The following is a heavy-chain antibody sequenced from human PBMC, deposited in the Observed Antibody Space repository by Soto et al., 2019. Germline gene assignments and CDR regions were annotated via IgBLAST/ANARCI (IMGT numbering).Heavy chain of an antibody. CDR2: IDNAGTDS. CDR3: ARGWFGPDV. V-gene: IGHV3-74*01. J-gene: IGHJ6*04. CDR1: GFTLSGRS. Sequence: EVQLVESGGGLVQPGGSRRLSCAASGFTLSGRSMHWVRQAPGKGLVWVSGIDNAGTDSTYADSVKGRFTSSRDNAKNMLYLQMNSLRVEDTAVYYCARGWFGPDVWGKGTTVIVSS. D-gene: IGHD3-10*01.